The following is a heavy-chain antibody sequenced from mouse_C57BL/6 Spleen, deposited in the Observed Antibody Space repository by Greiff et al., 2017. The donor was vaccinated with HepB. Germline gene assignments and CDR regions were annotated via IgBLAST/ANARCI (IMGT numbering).Heavy chain of an antibody. CDR3: ARDQGYYDGYAMDY. Sequence: EVKLQESGGGLVKPGGSLKLSCAASGFTFSSYAMSWVRQTPEKRLEWVATISDGGSYTYYPDNVKGRFTISRDNAKNNLYLQMSHLKSEDTAMYYCARDQGYYDGYAMDYWGQGTSVTVSS. CDR2: ISDGGSYT. D-gene: IGHD2-3*01. J-gene: IGHJ4*01. CDR1: GFTFSSYA. V-gene: IGHV5-4*01.